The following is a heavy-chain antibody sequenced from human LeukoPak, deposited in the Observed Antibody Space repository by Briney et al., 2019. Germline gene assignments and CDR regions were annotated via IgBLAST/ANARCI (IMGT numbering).Heavy chain of an antibody. Sequence: GGSLRLSCAASGFTFSRFWMSWVRQAPGKGLEWVANIKQDGTEKYYLDSVKGRFTISRDNTKNSVYLQMNSLRVEDTAIYYCARGSSGRLLSSWFDPWGQGALVTVSS. D-gene: IGHD2-21*02. J-gene: IGHJ5*02. V-gene: IGHV3-7*01. CDR1: GFTFSRFW. CDR3: ARGSSGRLLSSWFDP. CDR2: IKQDGTEK.